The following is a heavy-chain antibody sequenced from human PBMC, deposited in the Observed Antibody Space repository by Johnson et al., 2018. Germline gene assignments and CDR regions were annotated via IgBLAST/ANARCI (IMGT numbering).Heavy chain of an antibody. CDR1: GFIFSSSA. CDR2: ITGSGGRT. CDR3: GKDNYGDYHCADY. D-gene: IGHD4-17*01. J-gene: IGHJ4*01. Sequence: VQLVESGGGLVQPGGSLRLSCTASGFIFSSSAMSWVRQAPGRGLDWVSSITGSGGRTFFADSVEGRVTISRDNSKPTLYLQMNSLRVEDTAIYFFGKDNYGDYHCADYWGHGTLVTVSS. V-gene: IGHV3-23*04.